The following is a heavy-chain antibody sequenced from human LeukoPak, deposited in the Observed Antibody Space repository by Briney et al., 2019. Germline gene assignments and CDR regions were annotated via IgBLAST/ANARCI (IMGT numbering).Heavy chain of an antibody. J-gene: IGHJ4*02. D-gene: IGHD3-3*01. CDR3: AREGGFYRPLDY. CDR1: GGSVINTNW. CDR2: VHLDGRT. Sequence: KASETLSLTCGVSGGSVINTNWWTWVRQPPGKSLEWIGEVHLDGRTNYNPSLESRLTMSVDVSENQVSLKLTSVTAADTAVYYCAREGGFYRPLDYSGQGTLVTVSS. V-gene: IGHV4-4*02.